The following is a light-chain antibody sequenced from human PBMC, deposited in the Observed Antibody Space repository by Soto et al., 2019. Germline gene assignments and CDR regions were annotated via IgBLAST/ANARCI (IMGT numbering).Light chain of an antibody. J-gene: IGKJ2*01. CDR3: HQYGRSPPFT. CDR2: GAS. Sequence: IVLTQSPGTLSLSPGERATLSCRASQSVSSTYIAWYQQNSGQAPRLLIYGASSRATGIPDRFSGSGSGTDFTLTISRLEPEDFAVYFCHQYGRSPPFTFGQGTKVEMK. CDR1: QSVSSTY. V-gene: IGKV3-20*01.